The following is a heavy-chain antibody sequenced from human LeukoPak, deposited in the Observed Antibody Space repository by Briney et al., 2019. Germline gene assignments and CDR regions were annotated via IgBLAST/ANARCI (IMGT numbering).Heavy chain of an antibody. V-gene: IGHV3-23*01. J-gene: IGHJ4*02. D-gene: IGHD5-12*01. CDR2: ISGSGSST. Sequence: GGSLRLSCAASGFTFSSYAMSWVRQAPGKGLEWVSAISGSGSSTYYPDSAKGRFTISRDNSKNTLYLQMDSLRAEDTAVYYCAKVVARGSYYFDYWGQGTLVTVSS. CDR3: AKVVARGSYYFDY. CDR1: GFTFSSYA.